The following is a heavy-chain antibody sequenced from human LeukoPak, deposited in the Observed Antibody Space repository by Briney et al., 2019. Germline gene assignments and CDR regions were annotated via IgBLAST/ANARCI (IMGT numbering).Heavy chain of an antibody. CDR3: ARYGVYGDYDY. D-gene: IGHD4-17*01. CDR1: GGSISGSY. V-gene: IGHV4-59*12. J-gene: IGHJ4*02. CDR2: IYYTGST. Sequence: SETLSLTCTVSGGSISGSYWSWIRQPPGKALVWIGGIYYTGSTSYNLSLKSRVTMSVDTSKNQFSLQLRSVTAADTAVYYCARYGVYGDYDYWGQGTLVTVSS.